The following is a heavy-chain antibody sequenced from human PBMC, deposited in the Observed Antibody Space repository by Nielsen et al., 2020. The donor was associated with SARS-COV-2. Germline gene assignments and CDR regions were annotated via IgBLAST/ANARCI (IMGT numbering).Heavy chain of an antibody. V-gene: IGHV3-20*01. CDR2: INWNGGST. J-gene: IGHJ6*02. CDR3: ASSLFGEYYYGMDV. CDR1: GFTFDDYG. D-gene: IGHD3-10*01. Sequence: GESLKISCAASGFTFDDYGMSWVRQAPGKGLEWVSGINWNGGSTGYADSVKGRFTISRDNAKNSLYLQMNSLRAEDTALYHCASSLFGEYYYGMDVWGQGTTGTVSS.